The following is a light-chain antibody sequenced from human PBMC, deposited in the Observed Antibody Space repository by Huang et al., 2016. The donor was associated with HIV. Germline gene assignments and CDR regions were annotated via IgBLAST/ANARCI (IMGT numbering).Light chain of an antibody. CDR2: SVS. V-gene: IGKV1-NL1*01. J-gene: IGKJ4*01. CDR1: QGISNS. Sequence: DIQMTQSPSSLSASVGDRVTITCRASQGISNSLAWYQQKPGRAPKLLLFSVSRLESGVPSRFSGGGSGTDYTLIITSLQPEDFATYYCQQYYGTPLTFGGGTKVEIK. CDR3: QQYYGTPLT.